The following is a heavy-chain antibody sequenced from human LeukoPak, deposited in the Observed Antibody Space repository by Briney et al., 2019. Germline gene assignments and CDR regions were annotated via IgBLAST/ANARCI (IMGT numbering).Heavy chain of an antibody. CDR3: ARFGLRYLDPYYYGMDV. CDR2: INTNTGNP. J-gene: IGHJ6*02. V-gene: IGHV7-4-1*02. CDR1: GYTFTSYA. D-gene: IGHD3-9*01. Sequence: ASVKVSCKASGYTFTSYAMNWVRQAPGQGLEWMGWINTNTGNPTYAQGFTGRFVFSLDTSVSTAYLQINSLKAEDTAVYYFARFGLRYLDPYYYGMDVWGQGTTVTVSS.